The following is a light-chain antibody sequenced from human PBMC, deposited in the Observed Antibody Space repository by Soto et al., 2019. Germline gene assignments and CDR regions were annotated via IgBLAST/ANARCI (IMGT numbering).Light chain of an antibody. CDR3: QQYGSSIFT. V-gene: IGKV3-20*01. Sequence: EIVLTQSPGTLSLSPGERATLSCRASQSVSSSYLGWYQQKPGQAPRLLIYGASTRATGIPDRFSGSGSGTDFNLTISRLEPEDFAVYYCQQYGSSIFTFGHGNKVDIK. CDR1: QSVSSSY. CDR2: GAS. J-gene: IGKJ3*01.